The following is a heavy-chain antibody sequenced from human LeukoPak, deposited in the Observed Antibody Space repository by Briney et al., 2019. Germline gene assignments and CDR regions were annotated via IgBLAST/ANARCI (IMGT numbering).Heavy chain of an antibody. CDR1: GFTFSSYW. V-gene: IGHV3-66*01. J-gene: IGHJ4*02. Sequence: GGSLRLSCAASGFTFSSYWMSWVRQAPGKGLEWVSVIYSGGSTYYADSVKGRFTISRDNAKNSLYLQMNSLRAEDTAVYYCARDDQYSSSWYKPDTFDYWGQGTLVTVSS. CDR3: ARDDQYSSSWYKPDTFDY. D-gene: IGHD6-13*01. CDR2: IYSGGST.